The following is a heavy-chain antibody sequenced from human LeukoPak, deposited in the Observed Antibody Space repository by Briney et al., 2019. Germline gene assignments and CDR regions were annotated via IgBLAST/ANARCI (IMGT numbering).Heavy chain of an antibody. D-gene: IGHD2-2*01. CDR2: IYHSGRT. CDR3: AREDYCSSTSCYDWFDP. V-gene: IGHV4-39*07. J-gene: IGHJ5*02. Sequence: SETLSLTCTVSGGSISSSSYYWGWIRQPPGKGLEWIGNIYHSGRTYYNPSLKSRVTIPVDTSKNQFSLKLSSVTAADTAVYYCAREDYCSSTSCYDWFDPWGQGTLVTVSS. CDR1: GGSISSSSYY.